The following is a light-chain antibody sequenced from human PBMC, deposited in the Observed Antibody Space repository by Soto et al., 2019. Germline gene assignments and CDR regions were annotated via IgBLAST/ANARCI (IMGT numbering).Light chain of an antibody. Sequence: QSALTQPASVSGSPGQSITISCTGTSSDVGGYRSVSWYQHHPGKAPELMIYDVSLRPSGVSNRFSGSKSGNTASLTISGLQAEDEADYYCSSYKNSDTVIFGGGTKLTVL. CDR3: SSYKNSDTVI. J-gene: IGLJ2*01. CDR1: SSDVGGYRS. CDR2: DVS. V-gene: IGLV2-14*01.